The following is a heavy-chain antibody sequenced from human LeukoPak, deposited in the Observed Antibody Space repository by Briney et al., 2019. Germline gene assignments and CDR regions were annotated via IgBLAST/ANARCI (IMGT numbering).Heavy chain of an antibody. Sequence: PSETLSLTCTVSGGSISSSSYYWGWIRQPPGKGLEWIGSIYYSGSTYYNPSLKSRVTISVDTSKNQFSLKLSSVTAADTAVYYCARSEAAGPYYYYYYMDVWGKGTTVTVSS. CDR3: ARSEAAGPYYYYYYMDV. J-gene: IGHJ6*03. V-gene: IGHV4-39*07. D-gene: IGHD6-13*01. CDR2: IYYSGST. CDR1: GGSISSSSYY.